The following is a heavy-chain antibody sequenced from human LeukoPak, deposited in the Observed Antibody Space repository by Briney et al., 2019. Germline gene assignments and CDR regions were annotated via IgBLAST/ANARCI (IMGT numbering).Heavy chain of an antibody. CDR2: IKQDVSEK. CDR3: ARAGRIGSAGYSSGWYGYDY. V-gene: IGHV3-7*01. CDR1: GFTFSSSW. D-gene: IGHD6-19*01. Sequence: PGGSLRPSCAAAGFTFSSSWMSWVRQAPGKGREWVANIKQDVSEKNYVECGKGRLTIYRDNGTKLMCLQMNSLGAEDTAVYYCARAGRIGSAGYSSGWYGYDYWGQGTLVTVSS. J-gene: IGHJ4*02.